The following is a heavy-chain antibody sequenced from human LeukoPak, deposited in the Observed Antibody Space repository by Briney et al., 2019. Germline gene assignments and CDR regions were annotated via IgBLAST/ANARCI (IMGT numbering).Heavy chain of an antibody. CDR1: GFTFGDYA. V-gene: IGHV3-49*03. J-gene: IGHJ3*02. CDR2: IRSKAYGGTT. Sequence: SGGSLRLSCTASGFTFGDYAMSWFRQAPGKGLEWVGFIRSKAYGGTTEYAASVKGRFTISRDDSKSIAYLQMNSLKTEETAVYYCTRDWGYCGGDCYRDDAFDIWGQGTMVTVSS. CDR3: TRDWGYCGGDCYRDDAFDI. D-gene: IGHD2-21*02.